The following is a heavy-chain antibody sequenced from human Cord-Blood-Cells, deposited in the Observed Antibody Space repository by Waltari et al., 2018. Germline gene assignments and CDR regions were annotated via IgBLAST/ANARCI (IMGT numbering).Heavy chain of an antibody. J-gene: IGHJ4*02. CDR3: AREPYSSSWYSDY. D-gene: IGHD6-13*01. CDR1: GFTFSSYA. V-gene: IGHV3-30-3*01. CDR2: ISYDGSNK. Sequence: QVQLVESGGGVVQPVRSLRLSCAASGFTFSSYAMHWVRQAPGKGLEWVAVISYDGSNKYYADSVKGRFTISRDNSKNTLYLQMNSLRAEDTAVYYCAREPYSSSWYSDYWGQGTLVTVSS.